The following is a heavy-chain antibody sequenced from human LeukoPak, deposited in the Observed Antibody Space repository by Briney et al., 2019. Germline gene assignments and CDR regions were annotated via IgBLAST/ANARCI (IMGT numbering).Heavy chain of an antibody. D-gene: IGHD2-8*01. J-gene: IGHJ3*02. CDR3: ARLCTNGVCFAVDDAFDI. Sequence: ASVKVSCKASGGTFSSYAISWVRQAPGQGLEWMGGIIPIFGTANYAQKFQGRVTITTDKSTSTAYMELSSLRSEDTAVYYCARLCTNGVCFAVDDAFDIWGQGTMVTVSS. CDR1: GGTFSSYA. CDR2: IIPIFGTA. V-gene: IGHV1-69*05.